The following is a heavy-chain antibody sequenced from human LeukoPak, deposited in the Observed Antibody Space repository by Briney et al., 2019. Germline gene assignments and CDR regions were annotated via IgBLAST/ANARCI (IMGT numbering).Heavy chain of an antibody. CDR1: GGSINNNY. V-gene: IGHV4-59*08. CDR2: IYSSGST. Sequence: SETLSLTCTVSGGSINNNYWGWFRQPPGKGLEWLGYIYSSGSTTYNPSLESRLAISIDTSKNHFSLKLSSVTAADAAVYFCAKRAVTTAGDLWFDPWGQGTLVTVSS. CDR3: AKRAVTTAGDLWFDP. D-gene: IGHD2-21*01. J-gene: IGHJ5*02.